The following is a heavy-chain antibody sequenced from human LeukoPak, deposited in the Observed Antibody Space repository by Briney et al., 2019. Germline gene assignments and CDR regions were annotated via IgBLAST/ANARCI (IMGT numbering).Heavy chain of an antibody. V-gene: IGHV3-7*03. D-gene: IGHD4-17*01. CDR2: IKQDGSEK. Sequence: GGSLRLSCAASGFTFSSYWMSWVRQAPGKGLEWVANIKQDGSEKYYVDSVKGRFTISRDNAKNTLFLQMNSLRAEDTAVYYCAKRPTVTTSYCFDYWGQGTLVTVSS. CDR1: GFTFSSYW. J-gene: IGHJ4*02. CDR3: AKRPTVTTSYCFDY.